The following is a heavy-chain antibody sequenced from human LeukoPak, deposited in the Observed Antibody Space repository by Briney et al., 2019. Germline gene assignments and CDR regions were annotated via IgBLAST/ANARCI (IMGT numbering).Heavy chain of an antibody. CDR1: GFTFSSFG. V-gene: IGHV3-30*02. Sequence: GGALRLSCAASGFTFSSFGMHWVRQAPGKGLEWVSFLRFDATSYYYAESVKGRFTISRDNSKNTLYLQMKSLRPEDTAVYFCAKIDTFDYDTSGRHWLDSWGQGNLVTVSS. J-gene: IGHJ5*01. D-gene: IGHD4/OR15-4a*01. CDR3: AKIDTFDYDTSGRHWLDS. CDR2: LRFDATSY.